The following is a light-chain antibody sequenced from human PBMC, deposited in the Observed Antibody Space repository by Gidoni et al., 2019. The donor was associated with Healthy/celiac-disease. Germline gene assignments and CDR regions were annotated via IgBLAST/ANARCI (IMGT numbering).Light chain of an antibody. Sequence: EIVLTQSPATLSLSPGERATLSCRASQSCSSYLAWYQQKPGQAPRLLIYDASNRATGIPARFSGSGSVTDFTLTISSLEPEDFAVYYGQQRSNWPLTFGGGTKVEIK. CDR1: QSCSSY. V-gene: IGKV3-11*01. J-gene: IGKJ4*01. CDR3: QQRSNWPLT. CDR2: DAS.